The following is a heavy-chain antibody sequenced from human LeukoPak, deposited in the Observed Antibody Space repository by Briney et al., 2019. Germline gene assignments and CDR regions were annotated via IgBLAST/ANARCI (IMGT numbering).Heavy chain of an antibody. Sequence: PGGSLRLSCAASGFTFSSYSMNWVRQAPGKGLEWVSYISSSSTIYYADSVKGRFTISRDNAKNSLYLQMNSLRAEDTAVYYCAREGYDFWSGYYTTAVDYWGQGTLVTVSS. CDR2: ISSSSTI. CDR1: GFTFSSYS. V-gene: IGHV3-48*01. CDR3: AREGYDFWSGYYTTAVDY. J-gene: IGHJ4*02. D-gene: IGHD3-3*01.